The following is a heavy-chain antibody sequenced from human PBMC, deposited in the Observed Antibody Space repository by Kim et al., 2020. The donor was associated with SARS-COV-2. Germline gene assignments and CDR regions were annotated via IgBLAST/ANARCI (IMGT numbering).Heavy chain of an antibody. Sequence: GGSLRLSCAASGFTFSSYAMSWVRQAPGKGLEWVSLVGASGGSTYYADSVKGRFTISRDNSNNTLYLQMTSLRAEDTAVYYCAKDDTALGNSGAYAYDFWGQGTLVTVSS. CDR1: GFTFSSYA. CDR2: VGASGGST. D-gene: IGHD6-25*01. V-gene: IGHV3-23*01. J-gene: IGHJ3*01. CDR3: AKDDTALGNSGAYAYDF.